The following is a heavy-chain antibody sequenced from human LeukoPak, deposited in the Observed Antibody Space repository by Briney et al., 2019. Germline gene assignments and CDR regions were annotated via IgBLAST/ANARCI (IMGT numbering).Heavy chain of an antibody. J-gene: IGHJ4*02. CDR1: GYTFTSYG. CDR2: ISGYNGNT. Sequence: ASVKISCRASGYTFTSYGISWVRQAPGQGLEWMGWISGYNGNTNYAQKFQGRVTMTTDTSTSTAYMELRSLRSDDTAVYYCARADIRAIASSGWYGFDYWGQGTLVTVSS. CDR3: ARADIRAIASSGWYGFDY. D-gene: IGHD6-19*01. V-gene: IGHV1-18*01.